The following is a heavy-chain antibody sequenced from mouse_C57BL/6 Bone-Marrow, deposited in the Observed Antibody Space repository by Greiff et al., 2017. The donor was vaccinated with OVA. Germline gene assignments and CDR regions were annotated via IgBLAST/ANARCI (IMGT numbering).Heavy chain of an antibody. CDR1: GYTFTSYW. CDR2: IYPGSGST. CDR3: ARYYGSSPYAMDY. D-gene: IGHD1-1*01. Sequence: VQLQQPGAELVKPGASVKMSCKASGYTFTSYWITWVKQRPGQGLEWIGDIYPGSGSTNYNEKFKSKATLTVDTSSSTAYMQLSSLTSEDSAVYYCARYYGSSPYAMDYWGQGTSVTVSS. J-gene: IGHJ4*01. V-gene: IGHV1-55*01.